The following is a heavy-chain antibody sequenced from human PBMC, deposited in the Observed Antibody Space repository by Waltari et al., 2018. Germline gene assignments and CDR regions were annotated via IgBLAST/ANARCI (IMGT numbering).Heavy chain of an antibody. J-gene: IGHJ5*02. CDR1: GYTFTGYY. Sequence: HVQLVQSGAEVQKPGASVKVSCKASGYTFTGYYMHWVRQAPGQGLEWMGGVKPNNGGTNYAKKFQGRVTMTSEAYISTGYMELGRLGADDRAVYYCARGKGGYGSGWFDPWGQGTLVTVSS. V-gene: IGHV1-2*02. CDR3: ARGKGGYGSGWFDP. CDR2: VKPNNGGT. D-gene: IGHD3-10*01.